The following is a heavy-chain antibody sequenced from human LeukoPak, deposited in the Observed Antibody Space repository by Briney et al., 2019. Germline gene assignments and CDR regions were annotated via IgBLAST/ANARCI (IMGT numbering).Heavy chain of an antibody. CDR3: ARFAYGSDYFPGHY. Sequence: KVSCKGSGYTFPNYWIGWGRQMPGKGLEWMGIIYPGDSNTRYSPSFQGQVTISADKSISTAYLQWSSLKASDTAMYYCARFAYGSDYFPGHYWGQGTLVTVSS. V-gene: IGHV5-51*01. CDR1: GYTFPNYW. CDR2: IYPGDSNT. J-gene: IGHJ4*02. D-gene: IGHD3-22*01.